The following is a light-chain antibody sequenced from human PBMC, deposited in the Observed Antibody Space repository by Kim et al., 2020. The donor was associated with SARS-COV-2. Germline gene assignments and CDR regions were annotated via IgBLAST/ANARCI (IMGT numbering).Light chain of an antibody. V-gene: IGLV2-14*03. J-gene: IGLJ2*01. CDR2: DVN. CDR3: SAYISSTLV. CDR1: ISDIGGFNL. Sequence: PGQSITISCTATISDIGGFNLVSWYQQHPGKAPKLMIFDVNNRPSGVSHRFSGSKSGNTASLTISGLQADDEADYYCSAYISSTLVFGGGTQLTVL.